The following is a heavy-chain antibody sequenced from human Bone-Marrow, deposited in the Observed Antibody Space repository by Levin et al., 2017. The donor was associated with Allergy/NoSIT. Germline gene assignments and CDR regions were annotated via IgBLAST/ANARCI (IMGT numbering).Heavy chain of an antibody. V-gene: IGHV4-31*03. J-gene: IGHJ5*02. D-gene: IGHD2-8*01. Sequence: MASETLSLTCTVSGDSITSGGYLWTWIRQHPGKGLEWLGYMFSSGNTYYNSSLQNRLAMSVDTSKNQFSLQLNSVTAADTAVYYCTRNHGRSHGGGFDPWGPGTLVTVSS. CDR1: GDSITSGGYL. CDR2: MFSSGNT. CDR3: TRNHGRSHGGGFDP.